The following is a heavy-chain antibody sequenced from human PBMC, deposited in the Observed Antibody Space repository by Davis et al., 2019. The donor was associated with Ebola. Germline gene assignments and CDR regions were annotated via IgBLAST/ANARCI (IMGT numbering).Heavy chain of an antibody. D-gene: IGHD2-2*02. CDR1: GGTFSSYA. Sequence: AASVKVSCKASGGTFSSYAISWVRQAPGQGLEWMGWISAYNGNTNYAQKLQGRVTMTTDTSTSTAYMELRSLRSDDTAVYYCAREGDCSSTSCYRLRYYYYGMDVWGQGTTVTVSS. J-gene: IGHJ6*02. V-gene: IGHV1-18*01. CDR3: AREGDCSSTSCYRLRYYYYGMDV. CDR2: ISAYNGNT.